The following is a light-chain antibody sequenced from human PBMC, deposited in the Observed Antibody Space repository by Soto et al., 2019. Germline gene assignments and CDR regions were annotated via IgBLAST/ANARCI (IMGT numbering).Light chain of an antibody. Sequence: EIVMTQSPATLSVSPGERATLSCRASQSVSSNLAWYQQKPGQAPRLLIYGASTRATGIPARFSGSGSGTKFTLTISHLESEDFAVYYCQQYNNWPRTFGQGTKVEIK. J-gene: IGKJ1*01. CDR2: GAS. CDR3: QQYNNWPRT. CDR1: QSVSSN. V-gene: IGKV3-15*01.